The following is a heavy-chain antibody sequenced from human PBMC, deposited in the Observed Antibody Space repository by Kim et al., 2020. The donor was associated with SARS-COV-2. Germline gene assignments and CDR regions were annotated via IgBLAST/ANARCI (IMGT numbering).Heavy chain of an antibody. D-gene: IGHD4-17*01. Sequence: ASVKVSCKASGYTFTSFDINWVRQATGQGLEWVGWINPNSGNTGSAQKFQGRLTMTRNTPITTAYMELSSLRSEDTAVYYCARRNTVTTRTLDYWGQGTLVTVSS. CDR2: INPNSGNT. CDR1: GYTFTSFD. CDR3: ARRNTVTTRTLDY. V-gene: IGHV1-8*01. J-gene: IGHJ4*02.